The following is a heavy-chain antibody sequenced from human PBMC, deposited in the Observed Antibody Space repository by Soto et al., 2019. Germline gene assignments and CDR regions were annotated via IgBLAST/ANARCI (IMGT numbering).Heavy chain of an antibody. J-gene: IGHJ5*02. D-gene: IGHD4-17*01. V-gene: IGHV4-39*01. CDR2: ISYSGTT. CDR1: DGSIRSSSYY. Sequence: QLRLQESGPGLVKPSEILSLTCTVSDGSIRSSSYYWGWIRQPPGKELEWIGSISYSGTTYYNPSLKSRVTISVDTSKSQFSLKLSSVTAADTAVYYCARHSRVGAYGDRFDPWGQGTLVTVSS. CDR3: ARHSRVGAYGDRFDP.